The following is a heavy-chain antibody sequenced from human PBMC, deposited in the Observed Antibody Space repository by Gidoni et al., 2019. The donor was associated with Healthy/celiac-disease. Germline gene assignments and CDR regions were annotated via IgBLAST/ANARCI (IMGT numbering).Heavy chain of an antibody. CDR1: GFTFRDYY. CDR2: ISSSGSTI. D-gene: IGHD3-3*01. J-gene: IGHJ3*02. V-gene: IGHV3-11*01. Sequence: QVQLVESGGGLVKPGGSLRLSCAASGFTFRDYYMSWIRQAPGKGLEWVSYISSSGSTIYYADSVKGRFTISRDNAKNSLYLQMNSLRAEDTAVYYCAGYDFWSGYYTSLDAFDIWGQGTMVTVSS. CDR3: AGYDFWSGYYTSLDAFDI.